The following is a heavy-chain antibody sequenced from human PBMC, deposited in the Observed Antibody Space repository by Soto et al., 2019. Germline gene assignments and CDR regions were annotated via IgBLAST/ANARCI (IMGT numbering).Heavy chain of an antibody. CDR1: GGTFSKYA. CDR3: ARAWPRVTMIVIDSDNYGVDV. D-gene: IGHD3-22*01. Sequence: QVQLVQSGAEVKKPGSSVKVSCKASGGTFSKYAFSWVRQAPGQGLEWMGGIIPLFDAADYAQRFQGRVRITADESTTTAYMELSSLRSDDTAIYYCARAWPRVTMIVIDSDNYGVDVWGQGTTVTVSS. V-gene: IGHV1-69*01. J-gene: IGHJ6*02. CDR2: IIPLFDAA.